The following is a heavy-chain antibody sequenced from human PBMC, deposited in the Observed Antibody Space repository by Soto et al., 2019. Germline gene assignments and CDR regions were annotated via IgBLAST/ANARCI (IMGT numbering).Heavy chain of an antibody. D-gene: IGHD6-13*01. CDR2: ISSSSSYI. J-gene: IGHJ5*02. CDR1: GFTFSSYS. Sequence: PGGSLRLSCAASGFTFSSYSMNWVRQAPGKGLEWVSSISSSSSYIYYADSVKGRFTISRDNAKNSLNLQMNSLRAEDTAVYYCARGSPEGIEFDPWGQGTLVTVS. CDR3: ARGSPEGIEFDP. V-gene: IGHV3-21*01.